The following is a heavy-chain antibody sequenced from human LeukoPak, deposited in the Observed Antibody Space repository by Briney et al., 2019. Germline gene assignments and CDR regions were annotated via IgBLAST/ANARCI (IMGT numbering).Heavy chain of an antibody. Sequence: ASVKVSCKASGYTITNNWMHWVRQAPGQGLEWMGIINPSGGSTSYAQKFQGRVTMTRDMSTSTVYMELSSLRSEDTAVYYCARDSGYSYGYPDYWGQGTLVTVSS. CDR1: GYTITNNW. J-gene: IGHJ4*02. CDR3: ARDSGYSYGYPDY. V-gene: IGHV1-46*01. CDR2: INPSGGST. D-gene: IGHD5-18*01.